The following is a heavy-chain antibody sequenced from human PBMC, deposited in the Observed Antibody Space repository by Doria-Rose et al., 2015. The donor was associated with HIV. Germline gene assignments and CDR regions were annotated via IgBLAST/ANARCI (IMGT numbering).Heavy chain of an antibody. CDR2: IRWDSGAK. CDR3: AKAPIIGPKYYFYMDV. J-gene: IGHJ6*03. CDR1: GFSFESYA. D-gene: IGHD3-3*01. Sequence: VQLVQSGGGLVQPGRSLRLSCVGSGFSFESYAMHWVRLAPGKGLEWVAGIRWDSGAKGNADSVVGRFTISRDNAKKSVYLEMRSLRPEDTAFYYCAKAPIIGPKYYFYMDVWGKGTSVTVSS. V-gene: IGHV3-9*01.